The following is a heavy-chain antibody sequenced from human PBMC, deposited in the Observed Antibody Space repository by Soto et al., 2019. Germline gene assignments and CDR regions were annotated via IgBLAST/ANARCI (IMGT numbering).Heavy chain of an antibody. CDR3: AKDLGTSSSWYGAFGY. Sequence: PGGSLRLSCAASGFSFSSHGMHWVRQAPGKGLEWVAVISHEGRKKYYADSVKGRFTISRDNSKNTLYLQMNSLRPEDTAVYYCAKDLGTSSSWYGAFGYWGQGTLVTVSS. D-gene: IGHD6-13*01. CDR2: ISHEGRKK. J-gene: IGHJ4*02. V-gene: IGHV3-30*18. CDR1: GFSFSSHG.